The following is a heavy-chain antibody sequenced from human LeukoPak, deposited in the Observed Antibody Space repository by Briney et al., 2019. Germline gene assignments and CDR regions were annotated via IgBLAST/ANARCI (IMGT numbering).Heavy chain of an antibody. CDR1: GFIFNSYA. J-gene: IGHJ4*02. D-gene: IGHD2-21*01. V-gene: IGHV3-23*01. CDR2: ISGSGGST. CDR3: ITPLPYSAQ. Sequence: GGSLRLSCSASGFIFNSYAMSWVRQAPGKGLEWISGISGSGGSTYYADSVKGRFTISRDNSKNTLYLQMDSLRAEDTAVYYCITPLPYSAQGGQGTLVTVSS.